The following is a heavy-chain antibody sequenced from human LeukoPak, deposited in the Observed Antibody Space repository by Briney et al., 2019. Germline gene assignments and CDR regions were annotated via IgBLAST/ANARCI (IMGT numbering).Heavy chain of an antibody. CDR2: ISYDGNNK. CDR1: GFTFSNYG. CDR3: ASQTTVKYYFDY. J-gene: IGHJ4*02. D-gene: IGHD4-17*01. Sequence: GGSLRLSCAASGFTFSNYGMHWVRQAPGKGLEWVAVISYDGNNKYYADSVKGRFTISRDNSKNTLYLQMNSLIAEDTAVYYCASQTTVKYYFDYWGQGTLVTVSS. V-gene: IGHV3-30*03.